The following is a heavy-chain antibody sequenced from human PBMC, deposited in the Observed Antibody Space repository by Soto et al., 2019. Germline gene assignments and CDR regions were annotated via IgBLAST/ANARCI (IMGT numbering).Heavy chain of an antibody. CDR3: ARGGRWLQYWYFDL. CDR1: GDSINSGGYY. D-gene: IGHD3-16*01. J-gene: IGHJ2*01. Sequence: QVQLQESGPGLVKPSQTLSFTCTVSGDSINSGGYYWSWIRQHPGKGLEWIGYIYYSGSTYYNPSLKSRVTISVDTSKNQFSLKLSSVTAADTAMYYCARGGRWLQYWYFDLWGRGTQVTVSS. CDR2: IYYSGST. V-gene: IGHV4-31*03.